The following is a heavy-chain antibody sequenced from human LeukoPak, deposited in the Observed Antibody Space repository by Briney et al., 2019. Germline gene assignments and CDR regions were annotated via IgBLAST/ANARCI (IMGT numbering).Heavy chain of an antibody. CDR2: ISWDGGST. V-gene: IGHV3-43*01. Sequence: GGSLRLSCAASGFTFDDYTIHWVRPAPGKGLEWVSLISWDGGSTYYADSVKGRFTISRDNSKNSLYLQMNSLRTEDTALYYCAKAFARNWGSHSYYMDVWGKGTTVTVSS. CDR3: AKAFARNWGSHSYYMDV. D-gene: IGHD7-27*01. CDR1: GFTFDDYT. J-gene: IGHJ6*03.